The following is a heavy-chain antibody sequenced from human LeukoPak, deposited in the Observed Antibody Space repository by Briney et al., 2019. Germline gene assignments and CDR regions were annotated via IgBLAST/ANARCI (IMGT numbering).Heavy chain of an antibody. V-gene: IGHV4-61*05. J-gene: IGHJ4*02. CDR2: IYDSGST. Sequence: SETLSLTCTVSGGSISSGSYYWGWVRQPPGKGLEWIGYIYDSGSTNYNPSLRSRVTISVDKSKIQFPLKLSSVTAADTVLYYCERHWATDPFDYWGQGTLVTVSS. CDR3: ERHWATDPFDY. CDR1: GGSISSGSYY. D-gene: IGHD5-12*01.